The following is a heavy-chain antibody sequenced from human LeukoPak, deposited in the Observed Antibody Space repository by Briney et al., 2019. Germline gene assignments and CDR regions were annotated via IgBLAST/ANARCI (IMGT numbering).Heavy chain of an antibody. CDR3: ARGAYYYED. J-gene: IGHJ4*02. D-gene: IGHD3-22*01. CDR2: ISSSSSTI. V-gene: IGHV3-48*01. Sequence: PGGSLRLSYAASGFTFSSHSMNWVRQAPGKGLEWVSYISSSSSTIYYADSVKGRFTISRDNAKNSLYLQVNSLRAEDTAVYYCARGAYYYEDWGQGTLVTVSS. CDR1: GFTFSSHS.